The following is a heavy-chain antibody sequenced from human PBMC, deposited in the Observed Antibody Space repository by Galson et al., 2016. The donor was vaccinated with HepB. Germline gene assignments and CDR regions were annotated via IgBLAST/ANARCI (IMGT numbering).Heavy chain of an antibody. CDR1: GFTFSTYW. Sequence: LRLSCAASGFTFSTYWMDWVRQVPGKGLVWVSHIKTDGTVSTYADSVKGRFTISRDNAKNIVYLQTNSLRADDTAVYYCARGIAIIGAGVDYWGRGTLVTVSS. D-gene: IGHD3-3*01. V-gene: IGHV3-74*01. J-gene: IGHJ4*02. CDR2: IKTDGTVS. CDR3: ARGIAIIGAGVDY.